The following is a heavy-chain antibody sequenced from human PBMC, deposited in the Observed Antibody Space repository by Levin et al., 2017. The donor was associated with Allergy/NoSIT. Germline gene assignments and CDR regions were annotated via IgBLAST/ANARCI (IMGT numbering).Heavy chain of an antibody. CDR2: ISHGTILI. J-gene: IGHJ4*02. CDR1: GFTFSTYS. CDR3: VREGLNYPPDS. D-gene: IGHD1-7*01. V-gene: IGHV3-21*01. Sequence: GESLKISCAASGFTFSTYSLSWVRQAPGKGLEWVSSISHGTILIYYADSVEGRFTISRDDAKNSLYLQLNSLRAEDTGVYYCVREGLNYPPDSWCQGTLVTVSS.